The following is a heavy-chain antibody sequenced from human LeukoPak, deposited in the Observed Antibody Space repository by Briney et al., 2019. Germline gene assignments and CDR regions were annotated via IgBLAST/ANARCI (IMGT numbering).Heavy chain of an antibody. D-gene: IGHD3-3*01. CDR2: ISNSNSYI. Sequence: PGGSLRLSCAASGFTFSSYSMNWVRQAPGKGLEGVSSISNSNSYIYYADLVKGRFTNSRDNAKNSLYLQMNSLRAEDTAVYYCARNGSPNTYYDFWSGYYYYYGMDVWGQGTTVTVSS. CDR3: ARNGSPNTYYDFWSGYYYYYGMDV. V-gene: IGHV3-21*01. CDR1: GFTFSSYS. J-gene: IGHJ6*02.